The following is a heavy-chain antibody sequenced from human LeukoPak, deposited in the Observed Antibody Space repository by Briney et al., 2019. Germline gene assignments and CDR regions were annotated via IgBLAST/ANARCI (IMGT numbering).Heavy chain of an antibody. CDR2: TNPDGTQR. J-gene: IGHJ3*02. V-gene: IGHV3-7*01. D-gene: IGHD2-21*02. CDR3: ARDPDFSAFDI. Sequence: GGSLRLSCVASGLTFRSSWMTWVRQAPGKGLECVAHTNPDGTQRSYVDSVKGRFTITRDNTENTLYLQMNSLRADDTAVYYCARDPDFSAFDIWGQGTMVTVSS. CDR1: GLTFRSSW.